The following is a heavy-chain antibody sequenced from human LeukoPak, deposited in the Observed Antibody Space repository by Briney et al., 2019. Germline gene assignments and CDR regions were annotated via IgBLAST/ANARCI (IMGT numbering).Heavy chain of an antibody. CDR2: IYYSGST. Sequence: SETLSLTCTVSGGSISSYYWSWIRQPPGKGLEWIGYIYYSGSTNYNPSLKSRVTISVDTSKNQFSLKLSSVTAADTAVYYCARMATRCSSTSCYPQIDYWGQGTQVTVSS. V-gene: IGHV4-59*01. D-gene: IGHD2-2*01. CDR3: ARMATRCSSTSCYPQIDY. CDR1: GGSISSYY. J-gene: IGHJ4*02.